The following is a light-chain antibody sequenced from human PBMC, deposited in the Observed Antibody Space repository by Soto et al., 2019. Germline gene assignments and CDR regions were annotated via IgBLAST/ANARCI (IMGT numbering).Light chain of an antibody. CDR1: QSLVYSDGNTY. J-gene: IGKJ5*01. Sequence: DVVMTQSPLSLPVTLGQPASISCRSSQSLVYSDGNTYLNWFQQRPGQSPRRLIYKVSNRDSGVPDRFSGSGPGNDFTLKISRVEAEDVAVYYCMQVTHWPITLGQGTRLEIK. CDR3: MQVTHWPIT. V-gene: IGKV2-30*01. CDR2: KVS.